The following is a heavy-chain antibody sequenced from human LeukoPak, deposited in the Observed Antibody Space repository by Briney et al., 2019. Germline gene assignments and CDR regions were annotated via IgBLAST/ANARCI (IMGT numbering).Heavy chain of an antibody. D-gene: IGHD5-18*01. CDR1: GLTFSDYH. J-gene: IGHJ4*02. Sequence: GGSPRLSCAASGLTFSDYHMRWIRQAPGKGPDGVSYISSSGSTIYYADSVKGRFTISRDNAKNSLYLQMNSLRAEDTAVYYCARVDTAMVMGYWGQGTLVTVSS. V-gene: IGHV3-11*01. CDR2: ISSSGSTI. CDR3: ARVDTAMVMGY.